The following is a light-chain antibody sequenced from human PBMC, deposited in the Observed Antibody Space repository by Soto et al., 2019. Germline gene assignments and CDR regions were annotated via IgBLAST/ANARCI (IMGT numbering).Light chain of an antibody. J-gene: IGKJ1*01. CDR3: QQYGSSGT. CDR2: GAS. V-gene: IGKV3-20*01. Sequence: EIVLTQSPGTLSLSPGERATLSFMASQSVSNNYLAWYQQKPGQAPRLLIYGASNRATGIPDRFSGSGSGTDFTLTISRLEPEDFAVYYCQQYGSSGTFGQRTKVDI. CDR1: QSVSNNY.